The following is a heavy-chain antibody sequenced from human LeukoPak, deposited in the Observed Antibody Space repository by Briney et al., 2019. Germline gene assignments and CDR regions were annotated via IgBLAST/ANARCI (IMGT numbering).Heavy chain of an antibody. Sequence: SETLSLTCTVSGGSISSGGYYLSWIRQHPGKGLEWIVYIYYSGSTYYNPSLKSRVTISVDTSKNQFSLKLSSVTAADTAVYYCAREGSTGGGSSRFDPWGQGTLVTVSS. CDR3: AREGSTGGGSSRFDP. D-gene: IGHD2-15*01. J-gene: IGHJ5*02. V-gene: IGHV4-31*03. CDR2: IYYSGST. CDR1: GGSISSGGYY.